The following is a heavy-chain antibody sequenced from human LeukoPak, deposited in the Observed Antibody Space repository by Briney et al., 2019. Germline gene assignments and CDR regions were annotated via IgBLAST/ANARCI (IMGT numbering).Heavy chain of an antibody. CDR2: ISAYNGNT. J-gene: IGHJ6*03. CDR3: ARDNSSSSWYVKYYYYYYIDV. V-gene: IGHV1-18*01. Sequence: ASVKVSCKASGYTFTSYGISWVRQAPGRGLEWMGWISAYNGNTNYAQKLQGRVTMTTDTSTSTAYMELRSLRSDDTAVYYCARDNSSSSWYVKYYYYYYIDVWGKGTTVTVSS. D-gene: IGHD6-13*01. CDR1: GYTFTSYG.